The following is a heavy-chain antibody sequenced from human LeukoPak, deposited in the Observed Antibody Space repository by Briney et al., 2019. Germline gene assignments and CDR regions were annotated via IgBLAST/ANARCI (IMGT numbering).Heavy chain of an antibody. V-gene: IGHV3-30*18. CDR3: AKDWGTGQPLVPNDY. D-gene: IGHD3-16*01. Sequence: PGGSLRLSCAASGFTFSSYGMHWVRQAPGKGLEWVAVISYDGSNKYYADSVKGRFTISRDNSKNTLYLQMNSLRAEDTAVYYCAKDWGTGQPLVPNDYWGQGTLVTVSS. CDR2: ISYDGSNK. J-gene: IGHJ4*02. CDR1: GFTFSSYG.